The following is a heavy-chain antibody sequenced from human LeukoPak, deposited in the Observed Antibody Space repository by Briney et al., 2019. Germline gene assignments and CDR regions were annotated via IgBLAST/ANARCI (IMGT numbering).Heavy chain of an antibody. Sequence: GGSLRLSCAASGFTFSSYWMSWVRQAPGKGLEWVANIKQDGSEKYYVDSVKGRFTISRDNSKNTLYLQMNSLRAEDTAVYYCARVTGRVAAKHWGQGTLVTVSS. CDR1: GFTFSSYW. V-gene: IGHV3-7*02. D-gene: IGHD6-13*01. CDR2: IKQDGSEK. J-gene: IGHJ4*02. CDR3: ARVTGRVAAKH.